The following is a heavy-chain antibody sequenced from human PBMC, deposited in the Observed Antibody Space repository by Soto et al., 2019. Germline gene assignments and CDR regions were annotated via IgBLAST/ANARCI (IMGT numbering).Heavy chain of an antibody. CDR3: ARPASGGSRDAFDV. J-gene: IGHJ3*01. D-gene: IGHD2-15*01. CDR1: GYKFTTFW. Sequence: GESLKISCKASGYKFTTFWLNWVHQTPGKGLEWLGRIDPTDSFTNYSPPFEGHVTISVDRSISTAYLQWNSLQASDTAIYYCARPASGGSRDAFDVWGQGTTVTVSS. CDR2: IDPTDSFT. V-gene: IGHV5-10-1*01.